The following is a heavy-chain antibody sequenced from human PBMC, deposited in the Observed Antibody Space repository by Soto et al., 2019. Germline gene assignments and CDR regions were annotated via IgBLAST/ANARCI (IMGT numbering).Heavy chain of an antibody. J-gene: IGHJ3*02. CDR3: ARVWGGAFDI. D-gene: IGHD3-10*01. V-gene: IGHV4-59*01. Sequence: QVQLQESGPGLVKPSETLSLTCTVSGGSISSYYWSWIRQPPGKGLEWIGYIYYSGSTNYNPSLQGRVTISVDTSKDQLALKLSSVTAADTAVYYCARVWGGAFDIWGQGTMGTVSS. CDR1: GGSISSYY. CDR2: IYYSGST.